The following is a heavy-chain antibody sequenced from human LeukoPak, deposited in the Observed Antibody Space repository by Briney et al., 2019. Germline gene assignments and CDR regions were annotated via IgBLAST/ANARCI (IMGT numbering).Heavy chain of an antibody. Sequence: SETLSLTCTVSGGSISSYYWSWIRQPAGKGLEWIGRIYTSGSTNYDPSLKSRVTMSVDTSKSQFSLKLSSVTAADTAVYYCARHSMSGSYQILFDYWGQGTLVTVSS. CDR3: ARHSMSGSYQILFDY. CDR1: GGSISSYY. D-gene: IGHD1-26*01. CDR2: IYTSGST. V-gene: IGHV4-4*07. J-gene: IGHJ4*02.